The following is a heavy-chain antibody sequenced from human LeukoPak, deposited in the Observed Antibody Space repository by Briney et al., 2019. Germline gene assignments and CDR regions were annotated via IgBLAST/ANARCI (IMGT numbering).Heavy chain of an antibody. D-gene: IGHD6-13*01. CDR3: AREARRYSSSWFTYYFDY. CDR2: ISSNEYDT. V-gene: IGHV3-64*04. CDR1: GFTFGAYF. J-gene: IGHJ4*02. Sequence: GGSLRLSCSASGFTFGAYFMHWVRQAPGKGLQYVSSISSNEYDTYYADPVKGRFTISRDNSKNTLFLQMNNLRPEDTAVYYCAREARRYSSSWFTYYFDYWGQGTLVTVSS.